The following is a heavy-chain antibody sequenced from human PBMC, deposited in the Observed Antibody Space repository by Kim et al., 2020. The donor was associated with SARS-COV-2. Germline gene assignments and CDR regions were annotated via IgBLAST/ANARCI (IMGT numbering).Heavy chain of an antibody. V-gene: IGHV3-23*01. CDR3: AKDGDTSTTRTASLDI. D-gene: IGHD3-16*01. CDR2: ISGSGATT. CDR1: GFTFRTYA. Sequence: GGSLRLSCATSGFTFRTYAMSWVRQAPGKGLEWLSAISGSGATTHYADSVKGRFTISRDNSMNTLSLQMTSLRVEDTALYYCAKDGDTSTTRTASLDIWGQGTMVTVSS. J-gene: IGHJ3*02.